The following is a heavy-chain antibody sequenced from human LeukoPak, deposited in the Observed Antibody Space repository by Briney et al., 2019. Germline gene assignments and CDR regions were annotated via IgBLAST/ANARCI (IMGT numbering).Heavy chain of an antibody. Sequence: GGSLRLSCAASEFTFNSYNMNWVRQAPGKGLEWVSSISSSSNYIYYADSVKGRFTISRDNAKNSLYLQMKSLRAEDTAVYYCARGKTSQNIVTRKTYNWFDPWGQGTLVTVSS. D-gene: IGHD2/OR15-2a*01. CDR3: ARGKTSQNIVTRKTYNWFDP. J-gene: IGHJ5*02. CDR2: ISSSSNYI. V-gene: IGHV3-21*01. CDR1: EFTFNSYN.